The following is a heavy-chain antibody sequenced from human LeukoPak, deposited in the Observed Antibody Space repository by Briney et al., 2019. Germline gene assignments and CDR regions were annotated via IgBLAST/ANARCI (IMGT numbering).Heavy chain of an antibody. CDR1: GFTYTNYW. V-gene: IGHV3-7*01. CDR2: IKQDGSVE. Sequence: GGSLRLSCAASGFTYTNYWLAWVRQAPGKGLQWVASIKQDGSVEYYVDSVKGRFTISRDNAKNSHYLQMNSLRVEDMAVYYCARWADDSGIYYIASWGQGTLVTVSS. CDR3: ARWADDSGIYYIAS. D-gene: IGHD3-10*01. J-gene: IGHJ5*02.